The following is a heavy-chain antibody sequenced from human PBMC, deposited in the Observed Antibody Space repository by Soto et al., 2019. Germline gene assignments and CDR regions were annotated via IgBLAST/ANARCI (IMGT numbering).Heavy chain of an antibody. V-gene: IGHV4-61*01. J-gene: IGHJ1*01. D-gene: IGHD3-22*01. CDR1: GDSISSGNYY. Sequence: PSETLSLTCTVSGDSISSGNYYWSWIRQPPGKGLEWIGYISYSGSTTYNPSLRSRVTISVDTSKNQFSLKLSSVTAADTAVYYCARLGHVYYYDSSGYREYFQHWGQGTLVTVSS. CDR3: ARLGHVYYYDSSGYREYFQH. CDR2: ISYSGST.